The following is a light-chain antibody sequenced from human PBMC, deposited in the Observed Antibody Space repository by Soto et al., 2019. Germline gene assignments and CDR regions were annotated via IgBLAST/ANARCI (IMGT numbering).Light chain of an antibody. CDR2: ATS. CDR3: HQFGYSPRT. J-gene: IGKJ1*01. V-gene: IGKV3-20*01. Sequence: DIVLTQSPGTLSLSPGETATLSCRVSQTVNSDYLAWFQQRPGQAPRLLIFATSRRATDIPDRFSGSGSGTDFTLAIRRLEPEDFAVYYCHQFGYSPRTFGQGTKVDI. CDR1: QTVNSDY.